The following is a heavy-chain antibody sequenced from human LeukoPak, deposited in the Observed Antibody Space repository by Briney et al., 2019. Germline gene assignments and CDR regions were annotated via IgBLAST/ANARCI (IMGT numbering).Heavy chain of an antibody. CDR1: RYTFTNYY. CDR2: LNPKTGVT. D-gene: IGHD2-8*01. Sequence: ASVKVSCKASRYTFTNYYMHWVRQAPGQGLEYMGWLNPKTGVTDYAQKFQGRVTLSRDTSISTAYMELSRLRSDDTALYYCATVHMIKVSNDVRDACHIGSQGTMVTVSS. V-gene: IGHV1-2*02. J-gene: IGHJ3*02. CDR3: ATVHMIKVSNDVRDACHI.